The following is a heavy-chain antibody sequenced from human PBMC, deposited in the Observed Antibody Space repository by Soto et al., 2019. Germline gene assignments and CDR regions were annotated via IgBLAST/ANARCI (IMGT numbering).Heavy chain of an antibody. Sequence: SETLSLTCTVSGGSISGSSYFWGWIRQPPGKGLEWIGSIYYSGNTYYNPSLKSRATISVDTSKKQFSLKLSSVTAADTAVYYCARVLMGAPTPDYWGQGTLVTVS. V-gene: IGHV4-39*07. J-gene: IGHJ4*02. CDR1: GGSISGSSYF. CDR3: ARVLMGAPTPDY. CDR2: IYYSGNT. D-gene: IGHD1-26*01.